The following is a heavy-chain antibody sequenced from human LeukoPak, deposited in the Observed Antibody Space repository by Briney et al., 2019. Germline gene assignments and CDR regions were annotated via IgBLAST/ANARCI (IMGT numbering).Heavy chain of an antibody. V-gene: IGHV1-2*02. CDR2: INPNSGGT. J-gene: IGHJ4*02. CDR3: ARVRNRSLADSPWAY. Sequence: ASVKVSCKASGYTFTGYYMHWVRQAPGQGLEWMGWINPNSGGTNYAQKFQGRVTMTRDTSISTAYMELSRLRSDDTAVYYCARVRNRSLADSPWAYWGQGTLVTVSS. D-gene: IGHD3-22*01. CDR1: GYTFTGYY.